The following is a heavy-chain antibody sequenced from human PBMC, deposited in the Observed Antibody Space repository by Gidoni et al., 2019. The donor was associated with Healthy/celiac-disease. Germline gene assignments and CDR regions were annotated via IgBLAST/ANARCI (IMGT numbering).Heavy chain of an antibody. D-gene: IGHD1-20*01. V-gene: IGHV3-30-3*01. J-gene: IGHJ4*02. CDR1: GFTFSSYA. CDR2: ISYDGSNK. Sequence: QVQLVESGGGVVQPGRSLRLSCAASGFTFSSYAMHWVRQAPGKGLEWVAVISYDGSNKYYADSVKGRFTISRDNSKNTLYLQMNSLRAEDTAVYYFARDSDSITGTTASYYFDYWGQGTLVTVSS. CDR3: ARDSDSITGTTASYYFDY.